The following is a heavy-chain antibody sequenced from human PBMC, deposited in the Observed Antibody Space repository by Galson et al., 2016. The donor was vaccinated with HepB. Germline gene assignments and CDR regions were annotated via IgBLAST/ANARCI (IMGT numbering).Heavy chain of an antibody. D-gene: IGHD1/OR15-1a*01. CDR1: GFNFDDYA. Sequence: SLRLSCAASGFNFDDYAMHWIRQAPGGGLEWVSGINWKSSSIGYADSVKGRFTISRDNAKRSLYLQMNSLRPEDTALYYCAKVLVPWIAEQHTFDSWGQGTLVTVSS. CDR2: INWKSSSI. CDR3: AKVLVPWIAEQHTFDS. J-gene: IGHJ4*02. V-gene: IGHV3-9*01.